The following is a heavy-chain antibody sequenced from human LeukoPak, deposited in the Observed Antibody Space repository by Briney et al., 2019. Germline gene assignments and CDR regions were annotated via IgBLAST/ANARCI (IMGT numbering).Heavy chain of an antibody. J-gene: IGHJ4*02. CDR3: ARDGFGAMRFGELLTPYYFDY. CDR1: GFTFSSYA. V-gene: IGHV3-30-3*01. CDR2: ISYDGSNK. Sequence: GGSLRLSCAASGFTFSSYAMHWVRQAPGKGLEWVAVISYDGSNKYYADSVKGRFTISRDNSKNTLYLQMNSLRAEDTAVYYCARDGFGAMRFGELLTPYYFDYWGQGTLVTVSS. D-gene: IGHD3-10*01.